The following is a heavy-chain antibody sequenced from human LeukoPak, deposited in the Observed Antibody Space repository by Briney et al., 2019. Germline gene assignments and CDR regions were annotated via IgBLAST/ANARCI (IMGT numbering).Heavy chain of an antibody. CDR1: GFTFSSYA. CDR3: ARGTYYGSDLDY. CDR2: ISYDGSNK. D-gene: IGHD3-10*01. V-gene: IGHV3-30-3*01. Sequence: GGSLRLSCAASGFTFSSYAMHWVRQAPGKGLEWVAVISYDGSNKYYADSVKGRFTISRDNPKNTLYLQMNSLRAEDTAVYYCARGTYYGSDLDYWGQGTLVTVSS. J-gene: IGHJ4*02.